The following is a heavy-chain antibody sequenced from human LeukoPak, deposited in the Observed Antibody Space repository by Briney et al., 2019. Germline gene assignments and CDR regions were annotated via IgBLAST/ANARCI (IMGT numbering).Heavy chain of an antibody. CDR2: INHSGST. Sequence: SETLSLTCAVYGGSFSGYYWSWIRQPPGKGLEWIGEINHSGSTNYNPSLKSRVTISVDTSKNQFSLKLSSVTAADTAVYYCARLTTMVRGVIAFDYWGQGTLVTVSS. J-gene: IGHJ4*02. V-gene: IGHV4-34*01. D-gene: IGHD3-10*01. CDR3: ARLTTMVRGVIAFDY. CDR1: GGSFSGYY.